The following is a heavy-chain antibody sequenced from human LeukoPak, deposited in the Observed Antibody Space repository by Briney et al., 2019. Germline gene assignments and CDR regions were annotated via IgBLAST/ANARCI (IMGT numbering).Heavy chain of an antibody. J-gene: IGHJ5*02. CDR3: AHRLVDYGDFDNWFDP. D-gene: IGHD4-17*01. V-gene: IGHV2-5*02. CDR1: GFSLSTSGVG. Sequence: SGPTLVKPTQTLTLTCTFSGFSLSTSGVGVGWIRQPPGKALEWLALIYWDDDKRYSPSLKSRLTITKDTSKNQVVLTMTNMDPVDTATYYCAHRLVDYGDFDNWFDPWGQGTLVTVSS. CDR2: IYWDDDK.